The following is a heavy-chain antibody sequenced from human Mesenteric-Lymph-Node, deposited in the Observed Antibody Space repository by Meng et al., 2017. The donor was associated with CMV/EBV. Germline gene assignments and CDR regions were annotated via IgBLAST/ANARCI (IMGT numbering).Heavy chain of an antibody. D-gene: IGHD6-6*01. CDR3: ARDERGYSSSSTLYYYYGMDV. J-gene: IGHJ6*02. CDR1: GFPFEDNS. V-gene: IGHV3-43*01. CDR2: ISWDSAST. Sequence: GGSLRLSCAAFGFPFEDNSMHWVRQAPGKGLEWLSLISWDSASTYYADSVKGRFTISRDNAKNSLYLQMNSLRAEDTAVYYCARDERGYSSSSTLYYYYGMDVWGQGTTVTVSS.